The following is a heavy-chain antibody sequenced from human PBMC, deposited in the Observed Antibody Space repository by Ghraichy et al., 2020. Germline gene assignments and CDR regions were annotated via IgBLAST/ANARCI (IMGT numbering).Heavy chain of an antibody. CDR2: ISRSSSTI. J-gene: IGHJ3*01. CDR3: ARDGGSDDAFDV. CDR1: EFTFNTYS. V-gene: IGHV3-48*02. Sequence: GGSLRLSCAASEFTFNTYSMNWVRQAPGKGLEWVSYISRSSSTIDYADSVKGRFTISRDNAKNSLYLQMNSLRDEDTAVYYCARDGGSDDAFDVWGQGTMVSVSS. D-gene: IGHD3-16*01.